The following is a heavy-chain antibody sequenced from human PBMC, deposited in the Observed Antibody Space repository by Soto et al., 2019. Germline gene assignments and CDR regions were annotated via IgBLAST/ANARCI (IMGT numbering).Heavy chain of an antibody. J-gene: IGHJ4*02. CDR3: TKLSWELLD. V-gene: IGHV3-23*01. CDR2: INGSGDYT. D-gene: IGHD1-26*01. Sequence: GGSLRLSCAASGFPFSTYTMSWVRQAPGKGLEWVSAINGSGDYTYYADSVKGRFTISRDNSKNTLYLQMNGLRAEDTAFYYCTKLSWELLDWAQGTLVPVSP. CDR1: GFPFSTYT.